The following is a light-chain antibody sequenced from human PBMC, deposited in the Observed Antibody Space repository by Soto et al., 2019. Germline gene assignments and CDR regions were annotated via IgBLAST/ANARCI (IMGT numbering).Light chain of an antibody. CDR1: SSDVGGNKY. CDR3: SAFTGTTYV. V-gene: IGLV2-14*03. J-gene: IGLJ1*01. CDR2: DVS. Sequence: QSALTQPASVSGSPGQSITISRTGTSSDVGGNKYVSWYQHYPGKAPKLMICDVSNRPSGVSNRFSGSKSGNTASLTISGLQAEDEADYYCSAFTGTTYVFGTGTKLTVL.